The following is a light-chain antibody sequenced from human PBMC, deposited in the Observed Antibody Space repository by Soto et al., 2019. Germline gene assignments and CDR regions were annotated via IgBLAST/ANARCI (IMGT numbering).Light chain of an antibody. CDR1: SSDIGRYNY. CDR2: EVN. J-gene: IGLJ3*02. V-gene: IGLV2-14*03. Sequence: QSALTQPASVSGSPGQSITISCTGTSSDIGRYNYVSWYQQLPGKAPRLIIYEVNRRPSGVSNRLSGSKSGNTASLSISGLQTEDEAEYYCGSYTSATTGVFGGGTKLTVL. CDR3: GSYTSATTGV.